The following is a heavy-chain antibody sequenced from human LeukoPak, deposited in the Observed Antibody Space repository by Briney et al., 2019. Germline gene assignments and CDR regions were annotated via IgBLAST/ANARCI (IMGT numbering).Heavy chain of an antibody. CDR1: GGSISSSSYY. CDR3: ARAIARTYYDSSGYWDY. D-gene: IGHD3-22*01. V-gene: IGHV4-39*07. J-gene: IGHJ4*02. CDR2: IYYSGST. Sequence: SETLSLTCTVSGGSISSSSYYWGWIRQPPGKGLEWIGSIYYSGSTYYNPSLKSRVTISVDTSKNQFSLKLSPVTAADTAVYYCARAIARTYYDSSGYWDYWGQGTLVTVSS.